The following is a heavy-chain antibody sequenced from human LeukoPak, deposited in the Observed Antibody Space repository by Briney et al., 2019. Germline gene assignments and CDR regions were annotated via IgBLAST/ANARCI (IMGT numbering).Heavy chain of an antibody. CDR2: ISYSGIT. CDR1: GGSLNTYY. CDR3: ARAGFPNWFDP. D-gene: IGHD2/OR15-2a*01. J-gene: IGHJ5*02. Sequence: SETLSLTCTVSGGSLNTYYWTWIRQPPGKGLEWIGYISYSGITDYNPSLKSRVTISVVTSKNQFSLRLGSVTAADTAVYYCARAGFPNWFDPWGQGILVAVSS. V-gene: IGHV4-59*01.